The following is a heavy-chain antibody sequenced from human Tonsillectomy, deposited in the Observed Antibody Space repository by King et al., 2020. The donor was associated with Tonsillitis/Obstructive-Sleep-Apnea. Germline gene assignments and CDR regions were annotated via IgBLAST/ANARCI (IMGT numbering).Heavy chain of an antibody. Sequence: VQLVESGGGLVQPGGSLRLSCAASGFTFSNNNMNWVRQAPGMGLEWISYISSSGNKIYYADSVKGRFTISRDNATNSLYLQMNSLRDGGTALFYFSAPVKGHLPLSRDKAKNSLYLQMNSLRDGDTALYYCARGSYKIGGGGCWGQGTLVTVSS. CDR1: GFTFSNNN. CDR2: ISSSGNKI. V-gene: IGHV3-48*02. CDR3: SAPVKGHLPLSRDKAKNSLYLQMNSLRDGDTALYYCARGSYKIGGGGC. D-gene: IGHD3-10*01. J-gene: IGHJ4*02.